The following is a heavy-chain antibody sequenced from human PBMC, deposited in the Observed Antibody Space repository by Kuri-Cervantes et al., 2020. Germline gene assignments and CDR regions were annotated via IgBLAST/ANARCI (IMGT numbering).Heavy chain of an antibody. CDR2: IYHSGST. Sequence: SCAVSGCSISSCNLWCGVRPPAGKREGGIGDIYHSGSTNYAPSVKSRFTISVDNSKNHFSLQLNRLTAADTAVYYCARVLFNWFDTWGQGTLVTVSS. CDR1: GCSISSCNL. V-gene: IGHV4-4*02. D-gene: IGHD3-10*01. J-gene: IGHJ5*02. CDR3: ARVLFNWFDT.